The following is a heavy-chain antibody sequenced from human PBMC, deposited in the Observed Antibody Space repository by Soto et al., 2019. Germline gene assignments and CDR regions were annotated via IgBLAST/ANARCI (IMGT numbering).Heavy chain of an antibody. CDR1: GGSFSDYY. CDR3: ARGLRAWFGVRLSYYYYDMDV. V-gene: IGHV4-34*01. Sequence: PSETLSLTCALYGGSFSDYYLGWIRQPPGSGFECIGEITHNGGTNYNPSLKSRVTLSVDTSKNQFSLYLTSVTAEDTAVYYCARGLRAWFGVRLSYYYYDMDVWGQGTTVTVSS. CDR2: ITHNGGT. D-gene: IGHD3-10*01. J-gene: IGHJ6*02.